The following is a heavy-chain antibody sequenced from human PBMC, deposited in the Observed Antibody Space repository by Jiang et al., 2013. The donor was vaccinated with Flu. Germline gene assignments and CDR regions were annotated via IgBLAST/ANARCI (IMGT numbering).Heavy chain of an antibody. CDR2: INAGNGNT. Sequence: GAEVKKPGASVKVSCKASGYTFTSYVMHWVRQAPGQRLEWMGWINAGNGNTKYSQKFQGRVTITRDTSASTAYMELSSLRSEDTAVYYCARSYCSGGRCASRDLLYYFDY. CDR1: GYTFTSYV. J-gene: IGHJ4*01. V-gene: IGHV1-3*01. CDR3: ARSYCSGGRCASRDLLYYFDY. D-gene: IGHD2-15*01.